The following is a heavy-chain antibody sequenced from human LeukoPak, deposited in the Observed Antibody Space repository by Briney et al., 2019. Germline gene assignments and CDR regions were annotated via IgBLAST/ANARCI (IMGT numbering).Heavy chain of an antibody. Sequence: GGSLRLSCAASGFTVSSNYMSWVRQAPGKGLEWVSVIYSGGNTFYADFVKSRFTISKDNSKNTLSLQMNSLRAEDTAVYYCAREEGGHFDYWGQGTLVTVSS. CDR1: GFTVSSNY. J-gene: IGHJ4*02. D-gene: IGHD2-15*01. CDR2: IYSGGNT. V-gene: IGHV3-53*01. CDR3: AREEGGHFDY.